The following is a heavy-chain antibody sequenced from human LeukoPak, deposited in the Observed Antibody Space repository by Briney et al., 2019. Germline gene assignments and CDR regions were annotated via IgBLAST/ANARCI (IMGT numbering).Heavy chain of an antibody. J-gene: IGHJ4*02. Sequence: PSETLSLTCSLSRGSINRSSKYWGWIRQSPGKGLEWIGSVYYSGSTDYNSSLKSRVTISVDTSKNHFSLKLSSVTAADTAVYYCATFSGNYVFDYWGQGTRVTVSS. CDR2: VYYSGST. V-gene: IGHV4-39*02. CDR3: ATFSGNYVFDY. CDR1: RGSINRSSKY. D-gene: IGHD1-26*01.